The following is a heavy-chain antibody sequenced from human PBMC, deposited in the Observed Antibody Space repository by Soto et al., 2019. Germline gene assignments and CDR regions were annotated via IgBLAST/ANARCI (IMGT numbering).Heavy chain of an antibody. D-gene: IGHD5-12*01. V-gene: IGHV3-48*02. CDR1: GFSFSTYD. CDR2: ISGGSSGI. J-gene: IGHJ6*02. CDR3: ARVIYGGWSTIKDYYYYAMDV. Sequence: GGSLRLSCAASGFSFSTYDMNWVRQAPGKGLEWVSYISGGSSGIFYADSVKGRFTISRDNAKNSLYLQMNSLRDEDTGVYYCARVIYGGWSTIKDYYYYAMDVWGQGTTVTVSS.